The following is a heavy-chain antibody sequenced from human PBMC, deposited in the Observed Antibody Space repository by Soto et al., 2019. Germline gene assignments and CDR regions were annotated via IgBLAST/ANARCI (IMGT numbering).Heavy chain of an antibody. CDR1: GGTFSSYT. J-gene: IGHJ2*01. CDR3: ARGNHRWLQLWYFDL. V-gene: IGHV1-69*12. CDR2: IIPIFGTA. Sequence: QVPLVQSGAEVKKPGSSVTVSYKASGGTFSSYTISWVRQAPGQGLEWMGGIIPIFGTANYAQKFQGRVTITADESTSTAYMELSSLRSEDTAVYYCARGNHRWLQLWYFDLWGRGTLVTVSS. D-gene: IGHD5-12*01.